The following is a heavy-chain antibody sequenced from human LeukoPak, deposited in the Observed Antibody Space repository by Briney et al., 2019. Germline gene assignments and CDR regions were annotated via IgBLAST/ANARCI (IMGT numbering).Heavy chain of an antibody. CDR2: ISSSGSTI. D-gene: IGHD2-2*01. Sequence: PGGSLRLSCAASGFTFSSYEMNWVRQAPGKGLEWVSYISSSGSTIYYADSVKGRFTISRDNAKNSLYLQMNSLRAEDTAVYYCARGQRYCSSTSCSTGMDVWGQGTTVTVSS. V-gene: IGHV3-48*03. J-gene: IGHJ6*02. CDR3: ARGQRYCSSTSCSTGMDV. CDR1: GFTFSSYE.